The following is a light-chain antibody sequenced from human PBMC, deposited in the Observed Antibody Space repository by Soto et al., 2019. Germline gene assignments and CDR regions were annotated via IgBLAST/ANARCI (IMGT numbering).Light chain of an antibody. CDR1: QSVSST. J-gene: IGKJ1*01. CDR3: QQYNNWPPT. CDR2: GAS. Sequence: EIVMTQSPATLSVSPGESATLSCRASQSVSSTLAWYQQKPGQAPRLLIYGASTRATGIPARFSGSGSGTEFTLTISSLQSEDFAVYYCQQYNNWPPTLGQGTKVEIK. V-gene: IGKV3-15*01.